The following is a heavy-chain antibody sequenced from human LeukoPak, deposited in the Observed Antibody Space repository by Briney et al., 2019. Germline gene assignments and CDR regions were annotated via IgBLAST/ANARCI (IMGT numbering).Heavy chain of an antibody. CDR1: GGSISNTNW. CDR2: IYHSGST. Sequence: PSGTLSLTCGVSGGSISNTNWWSWVRQPPGKGLEWIGEIYHSGSTNYNPSLKSRVTISVDKSKSQFSLKLSSVTAADTAVYYCARASAWLRFPYFDYWGQGTLVTVSS. J-gene: IGHJ4*02. D-gene: IGHD5-12*01. CDR3: ARASAWLRFPYFDY. V-gene: IGHV4-4*02.